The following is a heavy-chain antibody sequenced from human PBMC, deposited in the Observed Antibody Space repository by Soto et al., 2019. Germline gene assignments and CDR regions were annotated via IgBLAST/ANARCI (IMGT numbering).Heavy chain of an antibody. J-gene: IGHJ3*02. CDR3: SRVLAAPPVDAFDI. D-gene: IGHD2-15*01. Sequence: GPTLVNPPQPISRTCSFTGFSLSSRRVGVGWIRQPPGKALEWLAHIYWSGDEHYRPSLKSRLSITKDTPTTQVVLTVTNMDPVDTATYYCSRVLAAPPVDAFDIWGQ. CDR2: IYWSGDE. CDR1: GFSLSSRRVG. V-gene: IGHV2-5*01.